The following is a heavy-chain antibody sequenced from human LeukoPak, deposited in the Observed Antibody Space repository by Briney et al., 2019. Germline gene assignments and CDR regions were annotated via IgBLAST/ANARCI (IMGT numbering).Heavy chain of an antibody. CDR1: GFTFSSYG. CDR2: ISYDGSNK. Sequence: GGSLRLSCAASGFTFSSYGMHWVRQAPGKGLEWVAVISYDGSNKHYADSVKGRFTISRDNSKNTLYLQMNSLRAEDTAVYYCAKDGGWELLHYYYGMDVWGQGTTVTVSS. CDR3: AKDGGWELLHYYYGMDV. D-gene: IGHD1-26*01. V-gene: IGHV3-30*18. J-gene: IGHJ6*02.